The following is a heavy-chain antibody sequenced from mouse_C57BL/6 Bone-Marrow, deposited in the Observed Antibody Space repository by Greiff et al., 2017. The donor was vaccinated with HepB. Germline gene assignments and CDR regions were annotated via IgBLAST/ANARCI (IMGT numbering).Heavy chain of an antibody. CDR1: GFNIKDDY. J-gene: IGHJ3*01. CDR3: TPNWGAY. CDR2: IDPENGDT. D-gene: IGHD4-1*02. V-gene: IGHV14-4*01. Sequence: VQLQQSGAELVRPGASVKLSCTASGFNIKDDYMHWVKQRPEQGLEWIGWIDPENGDTEYASKFQGKATITADTSSNTAHLQLSSLTSEDTAVYYCTPNWGAYWGQGTLVTVSA.